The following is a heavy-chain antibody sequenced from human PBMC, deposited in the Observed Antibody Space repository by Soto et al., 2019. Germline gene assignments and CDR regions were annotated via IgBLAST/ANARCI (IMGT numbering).Heavy chain of an antibody. D-gene: IGHD3-3*01. V-gene: IGHV3-9*01. Sequence: EVQLVESGGGLVQPGRSLRLSCAASGFKFDDYAMDWVRQAPGKGLEWVSGISWNGGSIGYADSVRGRFSISRDNAKSSLYLQMSSLRAEDTALYYCAKDIWDFWSVRAFDSWGQGTLVTVSS. CDR3: AKDIWDFWSVRAFDS. J-gene: IGHJ4*02. CDR1: GFKFDDYA. CDR2: ISWNGGSI.